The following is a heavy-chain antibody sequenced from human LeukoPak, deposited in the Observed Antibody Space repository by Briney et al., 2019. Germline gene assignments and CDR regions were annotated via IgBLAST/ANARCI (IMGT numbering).Heavy chain of an antibody. V-gene: IGHV1-69*05. J-gene: IGHJ4*02. Sequence: VASVKVSCKASGGTFSSYAISWVRQAPGQGLEWMGRIIPIFGTANYAQKFQGRVTITTDKSTSTAYMELSSLRSEDTAVYYCASYKCSGGSCYLDYWGQGTLVTVSS. D-gene: IGHD2-15*01. CDR2: IIPIFGTA. CDR3: ASYKCSGGSCYLDY. CDR1: GGTFSSYA.